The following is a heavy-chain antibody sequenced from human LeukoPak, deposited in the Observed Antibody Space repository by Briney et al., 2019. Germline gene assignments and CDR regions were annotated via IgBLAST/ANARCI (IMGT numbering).Heavy chain of an antibody. D-gene: IGHD5-12*01. CDR1: GYSISSGYY. CDR2: IYHSGST. V-gene: IGHV4-38-2*02. CDR3: AREATTEPFDY. J-gene: IGHJ4*02. Sequence: SETLSLTCTVSGYSISSGYYWGWIRQPPGQGLEWIGSIYHSGSTYYNPSLKSRVTISVDTSKNQFSLKLSSVTAADTAVYYCAREATTEPFDYWGQGTLVTVSS.